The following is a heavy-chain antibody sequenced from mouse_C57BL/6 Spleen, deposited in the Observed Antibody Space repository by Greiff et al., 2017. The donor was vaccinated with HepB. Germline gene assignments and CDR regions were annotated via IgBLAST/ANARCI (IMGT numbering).Heavy chain of an antibody. CDR1: GFTFSSYA. CDR2: ISSGGDYI. Sequence: EVKLMESGEGLVKPGGSLKLSCAASGFTFSSYAMSWVRQTPEKRLEWVAYISSGGDYIYYADTVKGRFTISRDNARNTLYLQMSSLKSEDTAMYYCTRGDYRGAMDYWGQGTSVTVSS. CDR3: TRGDYRGAMDY. J-gene: IGHJ4*01. V-gene: IGHV5-9-1*02. D-gene: IGHD2-14*01.